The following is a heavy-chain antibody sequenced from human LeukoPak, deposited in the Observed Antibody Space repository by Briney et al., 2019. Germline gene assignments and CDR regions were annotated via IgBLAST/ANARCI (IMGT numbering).Heavy chain of an antibody. CDR2: INSDGGTT. Sequence: GGSLRLSCAASGFIFSSYWMYWVRQAPGKGLVWVSRINSDGGTTSYADSVKGRFTISRDNAKNTLYLQMNSLRAEDTAVYYCAKDMWLVTHDAFDIWGQGTMVTVSS. J-gene: IGHJ3*02. CDR1: GFIFSSYW. D-gene: IGHD6-19*01. V-gene: IGHV3-74*01. CDR3: AKDMWLVTHDAFDI.